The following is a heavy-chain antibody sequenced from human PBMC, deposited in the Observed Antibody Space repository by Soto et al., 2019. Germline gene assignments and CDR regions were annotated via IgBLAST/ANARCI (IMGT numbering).Heavy chain of an antibody. CDR1: GFSLNTSGAA. CDR3: AHREYIVAEDGFDV. Sequence: QITLKEAGPALVKPTETLTLTCTFSGFSLNTSGAAVGWIRQPPGKALECLALIYGKGDERYNPSLRDRLSITMDTSTDRVVLRLAMMDPVDTATYYCAHREYIVAEDGFDVWGQGTKVTVSS. V-gene: IGHV2-5*01. CDR2: IYGKGDE. J-gene: IGHJ3*01. D-gene: IGHD2-15*01.